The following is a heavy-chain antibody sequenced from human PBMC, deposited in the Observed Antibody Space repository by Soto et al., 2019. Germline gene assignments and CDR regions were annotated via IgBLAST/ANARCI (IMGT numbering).Heavy chain of an antibody. Sequence: EVQLVESGGGLVKPGGSLRLSCAASGFTFSSYSMNWVRQAPGKGLEWVSSISSSSSYIYYADSVKGRFTISRDNAKNSLYLQMNSLRAEDTAVYYCARPRRAYYYDSSGPVDGMDVWGQGTTVTVSS. CDR1: GFTFSSYS. J-gene: IGHJ6*02. D-gene: IGHD3-22*01. CDR2: ISSSSSYI. V-gene: IGHV3-21*01. CDR3: ARPRRAYYYDSSGPVDGMDV.